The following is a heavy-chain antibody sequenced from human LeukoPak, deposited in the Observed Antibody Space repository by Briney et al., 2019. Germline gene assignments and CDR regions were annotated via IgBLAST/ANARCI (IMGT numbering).Heavy chain of an antibody. J-gene: IGHJ4*02. Sequence: SETLSLTCAVYGGSFSGYYWSWIRQPPGKGLEWIGEINHSGSTNYNPSLKSRVTISVDTSKNQLSLKLSSVTAADTAVYYCASRAGIVVVPAATGYYFDYWGQGTLVTVSS. CDR3: ASRAGIVVVPAATGYYFDY. V-gene: IGHV4-34*01. D-gene: IGHD2-2*01. CDR2: INHSGST. CDR1: GGSFSGYY.